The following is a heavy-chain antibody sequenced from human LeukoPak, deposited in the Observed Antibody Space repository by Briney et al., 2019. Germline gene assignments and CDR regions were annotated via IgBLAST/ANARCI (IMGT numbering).Heavy chain of an antibody. CDR1: GGSISSGSYY. J-gene: IGHJ4*02. CDR3: ARSPIVGATHFDY. Sequence: ASETLSLTCTVSGGSISSGSYYRSWIRQPAGKGLEWIGRIYTSGSTNYNPSLKSRVTISVDTSKNQFSLKLSSVTAADTAVYYCARSPIVGATHFDYWGQGTLVTVSS. V-gene: IGHV4-61*02. D-gene: IGHD1-26*01. CDR2: IYTSGST.